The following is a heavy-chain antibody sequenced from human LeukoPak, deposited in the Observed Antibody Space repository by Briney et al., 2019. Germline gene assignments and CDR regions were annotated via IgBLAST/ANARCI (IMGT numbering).Heavy chain of an antibody. CDR2: ISSSGSTI. Sequence: GGSLRLSCAASGFTFSDYYMSWIRQAPGKGLEWVSYISSSGSTINYADSVKGRFTISRDNAKNSLYLQMNSLRAEDTAVYYCARPFTITYWYFDLWGRGTLVTVSS. CDR3: ARPFTITYWYFDL. V-gene: IGHV3-11*01. CDR1: GFTFSDYY. J-gene: IGHJ2*01. D-gene: IGHD3-3*01.